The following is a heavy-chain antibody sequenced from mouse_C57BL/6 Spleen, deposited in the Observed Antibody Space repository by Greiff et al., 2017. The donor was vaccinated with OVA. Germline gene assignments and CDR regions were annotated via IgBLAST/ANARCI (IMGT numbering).Heavy chain of an antibody. V-gene: IGHV1-59*01. CDR3: ARAIYDVYLYYFDY. CDR1: GYTFTSYW. Sequence: QVQLQQPGAELVRPGTSVKLSCKASGYTFTSYWMHWVKQRPGQGLEWIGVIDPSDSYTNYNQKFKGKATLTVDTSSSTAYMQLSSLTSEDSAVYYCARAIYDVYLYYFDYWGQGTTLTVSS. CDR2: IDPSDSYT. D-gene: IGHD2-3*01. J-gene: IGHJ2*01.